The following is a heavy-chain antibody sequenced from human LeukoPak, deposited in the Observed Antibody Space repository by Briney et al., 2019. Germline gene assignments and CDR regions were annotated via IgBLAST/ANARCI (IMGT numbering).Heavy chain of an antibody. Sequence: ASVEVSCKASGYTFTGYYMHWVRQAPGQGLEWMGWINPNSGGTNYAQKFQGRVTMTRDTSISTAYMELSRLRSDDTAVYYCARDGDTYYDFWSGCPYWGQGTLVTVSS. V-gene: IGHV1-2*02. CDR2: INPNSGGT. D-gene: IGHD3-3*01. CDR3: ARDGDTYYDFWSGCPY. J-gene: IGHJ4*02. CDR1: GYTFTGYY.